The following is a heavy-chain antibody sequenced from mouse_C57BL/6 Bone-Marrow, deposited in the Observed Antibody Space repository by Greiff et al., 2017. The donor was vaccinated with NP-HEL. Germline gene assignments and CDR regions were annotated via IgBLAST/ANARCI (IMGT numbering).Heavy chain of an antibody. D-gene: IGHD3-3*01. Sequence: EVQLVESGGDLVKPGGSLKLSCAASGFTFSSYGMSWVRQTPDKRLEWVATISSGGSYTYYPDSVKGRFTISRDNTKNTLYLQMSSLKSEDTAMYYCARDLGDVDYWGQGTTLTVSS. CDR2: ISSGGSYT. J-gene: IGHJ2*01. V-gene: IGHV5-6*01. CDR3: ARDLGDVDY. CDR1: GFTFSSYG.